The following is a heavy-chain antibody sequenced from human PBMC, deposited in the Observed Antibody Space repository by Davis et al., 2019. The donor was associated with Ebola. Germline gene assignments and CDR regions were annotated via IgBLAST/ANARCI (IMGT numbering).Heavy chain of an antibody. CDR2: ISGSGGNT. Sequence: GESLKISCAASGFTFSSYAMSWVRQAPGKGLEWVSAISGSGGNTYYADSVKGRFTISRDNSKNTLYLQMNSLRAEDTAVYYCATLRRTVTTENYWGQGTLVTVSS. D-gene: IGHD4-17*01. CDR3: ATLRRTVTTENY. CDR1: GFTFSSYA. V-gene: IGHV3-23*01. J-gene: IGHJ4*02.